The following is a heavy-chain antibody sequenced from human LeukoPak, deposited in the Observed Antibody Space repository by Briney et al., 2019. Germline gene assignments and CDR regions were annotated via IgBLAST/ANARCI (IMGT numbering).Heavy chain of an antibody. Sequence: PGGSLRLSCAASGFTFSSYWMHWVRQAPGKGLVWVSRINSDGSSTSYADSVKGRFTISRDNAKNTLYLQMNSLRAEDTAVYYCARDPYYDSSGPSEAFDIWGQGTMVTVSS. V-gene: IGHV3-74*01. CDR2: INSDGSST. CDR1: GFTFSSYW. J-gene: IGHJ3*02. CDR3: ARDPYYDSSGPSEAFDI. D-gene: IGHD3-22*01.